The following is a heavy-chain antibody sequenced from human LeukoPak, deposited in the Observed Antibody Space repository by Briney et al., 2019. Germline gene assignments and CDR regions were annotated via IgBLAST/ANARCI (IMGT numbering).Heavy chain of an antibody. CDR3: ARDTGWYGSGSYYYYMDV. Sequence: GASVKVSCKASGYTFTSYGISWVRQAPGQGLEWMGWISAYNGNTNYAQKLQGRVTMTTDTSTSTAHMELRSLRSDDTAVYYCARDTGWYGSGSYYYYMDVWGKGTTVTISS. V-gene: IGHV1-18*01. D-gene: IGHD3-10*01. CDR1: GYTFTSYG. J-gene: IGHJ6*03. CDR2: ISAYNGNT.